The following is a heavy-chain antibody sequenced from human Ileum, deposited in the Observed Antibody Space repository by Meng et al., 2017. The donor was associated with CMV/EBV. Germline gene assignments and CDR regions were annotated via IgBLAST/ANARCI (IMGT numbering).Heavy chain of an antibody. CDR1: GYTFTAYY. CDR2: LNPQSGDT. D-gene: IGHD1-14*01. J-gene: IGHJ4*02. V-gene: IGHV1-2*02. CDR3: ASVWYNAHDPFDY. Sequence: ASVKVSCKTSGYTFTAYYLHWVRQAPGQGREWMGWLNPQSGDTYYAQKFQGRVTMTRDTSISTAYMELSSLKSDDTAVYYCASVWYNAHDPFDYWGQGTVVTVSS.